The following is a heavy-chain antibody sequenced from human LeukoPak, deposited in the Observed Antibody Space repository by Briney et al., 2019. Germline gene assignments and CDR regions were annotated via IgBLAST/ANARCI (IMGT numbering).Heavy chain of an antibody. Sequence: GGSLRLSCAASGFTFSNYAMSWVRQAPGKGLEWVSAVSGRGDSTYYADSVKGRFTISRDTSKNTLYLQMNSLRAEDTAVYYCAKGGDYDFLTVYYAPDYWTREPLAPVS. V-gene: IGHV3-23*01. J-gene: IGHJ4*02. CDR1: GFTFSNYA. D-gene: IGHD3-9*01. CDR3: AKGGDYDFLTVYYAPDY. CDR2: VSGRGDST.